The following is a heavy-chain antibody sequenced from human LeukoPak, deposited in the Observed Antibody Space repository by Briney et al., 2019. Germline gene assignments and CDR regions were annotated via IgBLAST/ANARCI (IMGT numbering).Heavy chain of an antibody. V-gene: IGHV3-74*01. J-gene: IGHJ4*02. CDR1: GFTFSSYW. D-gene: IGHD6-19*01. CDR2: INSDGSST. CDR3: AKDDGLGSGWYFDY. Sequence: GSLRLSCAASGFTFSSYWMHWVRQAPGKGLVWVSRINSDGSSTSYADSVKGRFTISRDNSKNTLYLQMNSLRAEDTAVYYCAKDDGLGSGWYFDYWGQGTLVTVSS.